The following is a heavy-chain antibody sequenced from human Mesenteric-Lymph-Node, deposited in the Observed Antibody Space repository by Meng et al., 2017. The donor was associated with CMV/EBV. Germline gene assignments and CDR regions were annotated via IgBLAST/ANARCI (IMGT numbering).Heavy chain of an antibody. CDR1: FTFSIYY. V-gene: IGHV1-2*02. CDR2: INPNSGDT. Sequence: FTFSIYYIHWVRQPPGQGLQWMGWINPNSGDTTSAQEFHGRVTMTRDTSISTAYMELSRLRSDDTAVYYCARQGYSSSWYQLDWFDPWGQGTLVTVSS. J-gene: IGHJ5*02. CDR3: ARQGYSSSWYQLDWFDP. D-gene: IGHD6-13*01.